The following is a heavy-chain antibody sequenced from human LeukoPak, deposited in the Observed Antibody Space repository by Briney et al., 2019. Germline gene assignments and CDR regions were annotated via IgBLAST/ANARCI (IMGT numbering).Heavy chain of an antibody. J-gene: IGHJ6*04. CDR1: GFTFSSYE. D-gene: IGHD3-10*02. CDR3: AELGITMIGGV. Sequence: GGSLRLSCAASGFTFSSYEMNWVRQAPGKGLEWVSYISSSGSSIYYADSVKGRFTTSRDNAKNSLYLQMNSLRAEDTAVYYCAELGITMIGGVWGKGTTVTISS. CDR2: ISSSGSSI. V-gene: IGHV3-48*03.